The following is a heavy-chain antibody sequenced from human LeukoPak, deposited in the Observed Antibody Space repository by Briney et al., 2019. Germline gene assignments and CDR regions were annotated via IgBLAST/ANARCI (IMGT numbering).Heavy chain of an antibody. V-gene: IGHV1-69*01. CDR1: GGTFISYA. CDR3: ARDGQRYYDSSGYYLPPDY. Sequence: SVKVSCKASGGTFISYAISGVRQAPGQGLEWMGGIIPIFGTANYAQKFQGRVTITADESTSTAYMELSSLRSEDTAVYYCARDGQRYYDSSGYYLPPDYWGQGALVTVSS. J-gene: IGHJ4*02. D-gene: IGHD3-22*01. CDR2: IIPIFGTA.